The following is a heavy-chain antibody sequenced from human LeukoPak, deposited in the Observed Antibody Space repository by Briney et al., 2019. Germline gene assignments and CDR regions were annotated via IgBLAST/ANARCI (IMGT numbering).Heavy chain of an antibody. D-gene: IGHD3-22*01. CDR3: ARASSGLDY. J-gene: IGHJ4*02. CDR2: IGTAGDT. Sequence: GGSLRLSCAASGFTFSSHDVPWVRQATGKGQEWVSGIGTAGDTHYPGSVKGRFTISRENAKNSFYLQMNSLRAGDTAVYYCARASSGLDYWGQGILVTVSS. CDR1: GFTFSSHD. V-gene: IGHV3-13*01.